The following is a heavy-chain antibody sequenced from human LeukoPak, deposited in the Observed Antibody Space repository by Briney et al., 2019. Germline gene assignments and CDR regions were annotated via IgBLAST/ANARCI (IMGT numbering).Heavy chain of an antibody. CDR3: ARVNIVGATFFDY. CDR1: GGTFSSYA. D-gene: IGHD1-26*01. Sequence: SSVKVSCEASGGTFSSYAISWVRQAPGQGLEWMGRIIPIFGTANYAQKFQGRVTITTDESTSTAYMELSSLRSEDTAVYYCARVNIVGATFFDYWGQGTLVTVSS. V-gene: IGHV1-69*05. J-gene: IGHJ4*02. CDR2: IIPIFGTA.